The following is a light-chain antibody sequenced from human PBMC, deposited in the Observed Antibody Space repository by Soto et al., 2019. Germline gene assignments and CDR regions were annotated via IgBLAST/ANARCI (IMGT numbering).Light chain of an antibody. Sequence: IVLAQSPGTLSSSPGERATLSCRSSQSVSTKNLAWYKQRPGQAPRLISYGASRRATGIPDRFSGSGSGTDFTLTISRLQPEDLEVYYCQQYDNSVWTFGQGTKVDIK. CDR2: GAS. CDR3: QQYDNSVWT. V-gene: IGKV3-20*01. J-gene: IGKJ1*01. CDR1: QSVSTKN.